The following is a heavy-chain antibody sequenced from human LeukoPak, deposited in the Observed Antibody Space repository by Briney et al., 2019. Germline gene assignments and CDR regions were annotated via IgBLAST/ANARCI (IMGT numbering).Heavy chain of an antibody. CDR1: GFSFSSYG. Sequence: PRGSLRLSCAASGFSFSSYGMSWVSQPPGEGMEWVSAISGSGGSTYYADSVKGRVTISTDTSKNTLYLQLHSLRAADPSVYYCATKAVPRPRLYDAFDFWGQGTVVTGSS. V-gene: IGHV3-23*01. CDR3: ATKAVPRPRLYDAFDF. J-gene: IGHJ3*01. CDR2: ISGSGGST. D-gene: IGHD2-2*02.